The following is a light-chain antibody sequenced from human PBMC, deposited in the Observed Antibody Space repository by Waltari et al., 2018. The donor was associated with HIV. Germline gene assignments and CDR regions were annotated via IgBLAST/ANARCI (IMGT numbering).Light chain of an antibody. V-gene: IGKV1-33*01. J-gene: IGKJ4*01. Sequence: DIQMTQSPSSLSASVGDRVTITCQASQDISNYLNWYQQKPGKAPKLLIYDASNLETGVPSRFSGSRSGTDFTFTISSLKPEDIATYYCQQYDNLPTFGGGTKVEIK. CDR2: DAS. CDR1: QDISNY. CDR3: QQYDNLPT.